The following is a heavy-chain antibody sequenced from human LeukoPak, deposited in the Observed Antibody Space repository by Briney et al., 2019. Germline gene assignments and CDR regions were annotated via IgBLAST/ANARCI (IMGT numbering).Heavy chain of an antibody. CDR3: EGSSSWYSGDAFDI. V-gene: IGHV3-23*01. CDR1: GFTFSSYA. D-gene: IGHD6-13*01. Sequence: QPGASLRLSCAASGFTFSSYAMSWVRQAPGKGLEWVSAISGSGGSTYYADSVKGRFTISRDNAKNSLYLQMNSLRAEDTAVYYCEGSSSWYSGDAFDIWGQGTMVTVSS. CDR2: ISGSGGST. J-gene: IGHJ3*02.